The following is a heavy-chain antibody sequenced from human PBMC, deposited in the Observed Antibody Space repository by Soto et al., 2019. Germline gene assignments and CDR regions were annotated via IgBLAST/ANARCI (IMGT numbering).Heavy chain of an antibody. Sequence: GGSLRLSCAASGFTVSSNYMSWVRQAPGKGLEWVSVIYSGGSTYYADSVKGRFTISRDNSKNTLYLQMNSLRAEDTAVYYCARVGRYSYGSCYFDYWGQGTLVTVSS. J-gene: IGHJ4*02. D-gene: IGHD5-18*01. CDR1: GFTVSSNY. V-gene: IGHV3-53*01. CDR3: ARVGRYSYGSCYFDY. CDR2: IYSGGST.